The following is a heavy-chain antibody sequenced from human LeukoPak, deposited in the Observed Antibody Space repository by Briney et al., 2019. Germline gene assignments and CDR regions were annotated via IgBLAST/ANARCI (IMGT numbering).Heavy chain of an antibody. D-gene: IGHD3-22*01. V-gene: IGHV1-69*13. CDR2: IIPIFGTA. CDR1: GGTFSSYA. Sequence: ASVTVSCKASGGTFSSYAISWVRQAPGQGLEWMGGIIPIFGTANYAQKFQGRVTITADESTSTAYMELSSLRSEDTAVYYCVGGEYYYDSSASDAFDIWGQGTMVTVSS. CDR3: VGGEYYYDSSASDAFDI. J-gene: IGHJ3*02.